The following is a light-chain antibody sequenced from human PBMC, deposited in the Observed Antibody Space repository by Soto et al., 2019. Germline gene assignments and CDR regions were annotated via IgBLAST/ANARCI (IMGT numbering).Light chain of an antibody. Sequence: EIVWTQSPGTLSLSPGERATLSCRASQSVSSSYLAWYQQKPGQAPMLLIYGASSRATGMPVRFSGSGSGTDFTLTISRLEPEDFAVYYCQQYGSSLITFGQGTRLEIK. CDR2: GAS. J-gene: IGKJ5*01. V-gene: IGKV3-20*01. CDR3: QQYGSSLIT. CDR1: QSVSSSY.